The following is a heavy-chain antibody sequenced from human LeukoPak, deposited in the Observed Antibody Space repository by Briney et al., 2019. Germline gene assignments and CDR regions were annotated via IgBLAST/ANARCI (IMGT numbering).Heavy chain of an antibody. Sequence: ASVKVSCKGSGYSSTSHAINWVRQAPGQGLEWVGWINTNTGNPTYAQDFTGRFVFSLDTSVSTAYLQISSLKAEDTAVYYCARTGREPYYFDYWGQGTLVTVSS. CDR2: INTNTGNP. J-gene: IGHJ4*02. CDR3: ARTGREPYYFDY. V-gene: IGHV7-4-1*02. D-gene: IGHD1-26*01. CDR1: GYSSTSHA.